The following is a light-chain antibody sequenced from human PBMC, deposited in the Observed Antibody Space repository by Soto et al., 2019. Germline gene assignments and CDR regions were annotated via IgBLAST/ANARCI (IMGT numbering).Light chain of an antibody. CDR3: QQYNTYAGS. V-gene: IGKV1-5*03. CDR1: QSISSW. J-gene: IGKJ1*01. CDR2: KAS. Sequence: DIQMTQSPSTLSASVGDRVTITCRARQSISSWLAWYQQRPGKAPNLMIFKASTLDSGVPSRFSGSGSGTEFNRTISSLQHEDVATYYCQQYNTYAGSFGQGTKLEIK.